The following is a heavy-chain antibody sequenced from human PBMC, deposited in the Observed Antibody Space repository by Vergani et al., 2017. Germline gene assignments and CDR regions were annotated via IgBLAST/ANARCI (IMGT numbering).Heavy chain of an antibody. Sequence: QVQLQESGPGLVKPSETLSLTCTVSGGSISSYYWSWIRQPPGKGLEWIGYIYYSGSTNYNPYLKSRVTISVDTSKNQFSLKLSSVTAADTAVYYCARGRPIAVLHGYYYGMDVWGQGTTVTVSS. CDR1: GGSISSYY. J-gene: IGHJ6*02. D-gene: IGHD4-11*01. CDR2: IYYSGST. CDR3: ARGRPIAVLHGYYYGMDV. V-gene: IGHV4-59*12.